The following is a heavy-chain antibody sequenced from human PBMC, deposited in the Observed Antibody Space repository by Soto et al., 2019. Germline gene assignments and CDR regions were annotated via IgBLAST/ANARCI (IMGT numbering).Heavy chain of an antibody. CDR3: ARAHLTCSGGSCYRHYDSTNWSDP. CDR1: GYTFTSYD. D-gene: IGHD2-15*01. J-gene: IGHJ5*02. V-gene: IGHV1-8*01. CDR2: MNPNSGNT. Sequence: GASVKVSCKASGYTFTSYDINWVRQATGQGLEWMGWMNPNSGNTGYAQKFQGRVTMTRNTSISTAYMELSSLRSEDTAVYYCARAHLTCSGGSCYRHYDSTNWSDPWGQGTLVTVSS.